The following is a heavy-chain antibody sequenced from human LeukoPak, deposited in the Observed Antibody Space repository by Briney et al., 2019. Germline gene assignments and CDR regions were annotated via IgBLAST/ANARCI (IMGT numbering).Heavy chain of an antibody. V-gene: IGHV3-20*04. D-gene: IGHD3-22*01. J-gene: IGHJ3*02. CDR1: GFTFDDYG. CDR2: INWNGGST. CDR3: ARAQTDTMIVVVGAFDI. Sequence: GGSLRLSCAASGFTFDDYGMSWVRQAPGKGLEWVSGINWNGGSTGYADSVKGQFTISRDNAKNSLYLQMNSLRAEDTALYYCARAQTDTMIVVVGAFDIWGQGTMVTVSS.